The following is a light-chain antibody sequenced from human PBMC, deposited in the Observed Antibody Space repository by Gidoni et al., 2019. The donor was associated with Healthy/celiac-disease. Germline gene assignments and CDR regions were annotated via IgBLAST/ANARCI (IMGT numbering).Light chain of an antibody. Sequence: DIQMTQSPCSLSASVGDRVTITCRASQSISSHLNWYQQKPGKAPKLLIYAASSLQSGVPSRFSGSGSGTDFTLTISSLQPEDFATYYCQQCNSTPRVYTFGQGTKLEIK. V-gene: IGKV1-39*01. CDR2: AAS. CDR3: QQCNSTPRVYT. J-gene: IGKJ2*01. CDR1: QSISSH.